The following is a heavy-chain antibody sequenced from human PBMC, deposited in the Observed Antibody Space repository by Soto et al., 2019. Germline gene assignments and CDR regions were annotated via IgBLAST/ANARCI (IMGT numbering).Heavy chain of an antibody. D-gene: IGHD3-3*01. CDR3: ARGVVTIFGVVTYGMDV. V-gene: IGHV3-33*01. J-gene: IGHJ6*02. CDR2: IWYDGSNK. Sequence: QVQLVESGGGVVQPGSSLRLSCAASGFTFSRYGTHWVRQAPGKGLEWVAVIWYDGSNKYYADSVKGRFTISRDNSKNTLYLQMNSLRVEDTAVYFCARGVVTIFGVVTYGMDVCGQGTTLTVSS. CDR1: GFTFSRYG.